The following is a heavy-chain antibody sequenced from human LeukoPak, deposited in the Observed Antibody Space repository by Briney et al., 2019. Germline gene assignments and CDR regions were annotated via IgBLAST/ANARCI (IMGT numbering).Heavy chain of an antibody. CDR3: ARVFPYTVTTLGY. Sequence: GGSLRLSCAASGFTFSSYEMNWVRQAPGKGLVWVSRINSDGSSTNYADSVKGRFTVSRDNAKNTLYLQMNSLRVEDTAVYYCARVFPYTVTTLGYWGQGTLVTVSS. CDR2: INSDGSST. CDR1: GFTFSSYE. D-gene: IGHD4-17*01. V-gene: IGHV3-74*01. J-gene: IGHJ4*02.